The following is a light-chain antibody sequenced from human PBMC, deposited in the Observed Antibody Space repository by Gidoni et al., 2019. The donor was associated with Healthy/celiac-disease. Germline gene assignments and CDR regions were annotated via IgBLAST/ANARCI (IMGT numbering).Light chain of an antibody. J-gene: IGKJ1*01. CDR1: QSISSW. V-gene: IGKV1-5*03. Sequence: DIQMTQSPSTLSESVGDRVTITCRASQSISSWLAWYQQKPGKAPKLLIYKASSLESGVPSRFSGSGSGTEFTLTISSLQPDDFATYYCQQYNSLWTFGQGTEVEIK. CDR3: QQYNSLWT. CDR2: KAS.